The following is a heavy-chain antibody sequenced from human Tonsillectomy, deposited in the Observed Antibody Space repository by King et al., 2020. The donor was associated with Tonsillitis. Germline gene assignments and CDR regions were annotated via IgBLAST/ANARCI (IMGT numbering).Heavy chain of an antibody. CDR3: ARYVSGSFDY. D-gene: IGHD1-26*01. J-gene: IGHJ4*02. Sequence: QLQESGPGVVKPSETLSLTCSVSGGSIGRSDHYWAWIRQPPGRGLEWIGYMSDSGASFYNPSLKSRITISGGASDNRFSLKCSSVTAADTAVYICARYVSGSFDYWGQGALVTVSS. V-gene: IGHV4-39*01. CDR2: MSDSGAS. CDR1: GGSIGRSDHY.